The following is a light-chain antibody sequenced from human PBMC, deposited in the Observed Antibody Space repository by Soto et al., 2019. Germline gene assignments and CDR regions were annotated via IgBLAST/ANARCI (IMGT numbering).Light chain of an antibody. Sequence: DIQMTQSPSSLSASVGDRVTITFRASQSISNWLAWYQQKPGKAPKLLIYDASSLESGVPSRFSGSGSGTEFTLTISSLQPDDFATYYCQQYNDYWTFGQGTKVDIK. CDR1: QSISNW. CDR2: DAS. V-gene: IGKV1-5*01. CDR3: QQYNDYWT. J-gene: IGKJ1*01.